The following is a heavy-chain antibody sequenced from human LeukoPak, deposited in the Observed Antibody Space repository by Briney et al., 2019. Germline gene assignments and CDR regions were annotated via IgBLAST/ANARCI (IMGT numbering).Heavy chain of an antibody. Sequence: PGGSLRLSCAASGFTFSDYYMSWIRQAPGKGLEWVSYISSSGSTIYYADSVKGRFTISRDNSKNTLYLQMNSLRAEDTAVYYCAKEGSIFGVVRGYYFDYWGQGTLGTGSS. V-gene: IGHV3-11*04. CDR3: AKEGSIFGVVRGYYFDY. D-gene: IGHD3-3*01. CDR1: GFTFSDYY. J-gene: IGHJ4*02. CDR2: ISSSGSTI.